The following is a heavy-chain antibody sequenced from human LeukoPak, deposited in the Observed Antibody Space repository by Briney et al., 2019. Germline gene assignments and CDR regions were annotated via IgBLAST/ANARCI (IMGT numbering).Heavy chain of an antibody. CDR1: GFTFSSYG. J-gene: IGHJ6*03. V-gene: IGHV3-33*06. CDR3: AKQDFGYYYYYYMDV. Sequence: GGSLRLSCAASGFTFSSYGMHWVRQAPGKGLEWVAVIWYDGSNKYYADSVKGRFTISRDNSKNTLYLQMNSLRAEDTAVYYCAKQDFGYYYYYYMDVWGKGTTVTVSS. CDR2: IWYDGSNK. D-gene: IGHD2-15*01.